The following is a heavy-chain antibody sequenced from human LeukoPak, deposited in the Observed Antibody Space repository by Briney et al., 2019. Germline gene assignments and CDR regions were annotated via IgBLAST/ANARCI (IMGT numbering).Heavy chain of an antibody. Sequence: ASVKVSCKASGYTFTSYDINWVRQATGQGLEWMGWMNPNSGITGYAQKFQGRVTITRNTSISTAYMELSGLRSEDTAVYYCARGGIVGATIDAFDIWGQGTMVTVSS. CDR2: MNPNSGIT. CDR1: GYTFTSYD. V-gene: IGHV1-8*03. J-gene: IGHJ3*02. CDR3: ARGGIVGATIDAFDI. D-gene: IGHD1-26*01.